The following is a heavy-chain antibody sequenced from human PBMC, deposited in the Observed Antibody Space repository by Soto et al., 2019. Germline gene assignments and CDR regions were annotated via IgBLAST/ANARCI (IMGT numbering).Heavy chain of an antibody. V-gene: IGHV1-2*02. CDR1: GYTFTGYY. CDR2: INPNSGGT. Sequence: GASVKVSCKASGYTFTGYYMHWVRQAPGQGLEWMGWINPNSGGTNYAQKFQGRVTMTRDTSISTAYMELSRLRSDDTAVYYCARGKYDFWSGYYALRYWGQGTLVTVSS. D-gene: IGHD3-3*01. CDR3: ARGKYDFWSGYYALRY. J-gene: IGHJ4*02.